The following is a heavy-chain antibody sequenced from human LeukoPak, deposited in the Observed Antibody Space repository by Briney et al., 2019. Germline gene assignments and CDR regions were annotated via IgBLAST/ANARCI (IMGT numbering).Heavy chain of an antibody. CDR3: ARGRYSIG. J-gene: IGHJ4*02. CDR2: INHSGGT. D-gene: IGHD1-26*01. V-gene: IGHV4-34*01. Sequence: SETLSLTCAVYGGSFSGYYWSWIRQPPGKGLEWIGEINHSGGTNYNPSLKSRVTISVDTSKNQFSLKLSSVTAADTAVYYCARGRYSIGWGQGTLVTVSS. CDR1: GGSFSGYY.